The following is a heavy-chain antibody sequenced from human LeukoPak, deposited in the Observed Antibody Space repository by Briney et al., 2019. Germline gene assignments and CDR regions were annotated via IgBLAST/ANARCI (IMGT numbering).Heavy chain of an antibody. Sequence: ASVKVCCKASGYTFTSYYMHWVRQAPGQGLEWMGIINPSGGSTSYAQKFQGRVTMTRDTSTSTVYMELSSLRSEDTAVYYCARERYYYDSSGYYSPADYWGQGTLVTVSS. V-gene: IGHV1-46*01. D-gene: IGHD3-22*01. CDR3: ARERYYYDSSGYYSPADY. CDR2: INPSGGST. J-gene: IGHJ4*02. CDR1: GYTFTSYY.